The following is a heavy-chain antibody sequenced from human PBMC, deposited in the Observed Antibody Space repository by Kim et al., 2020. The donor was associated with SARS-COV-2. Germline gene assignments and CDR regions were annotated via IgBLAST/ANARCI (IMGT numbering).Heavy chain of an antibody. Sequence: SETLSLTCAVYGGSFSGYYWSWIRQPPGKGLEWIGEINHSGSTNYNPSLKSRVTISVDTSKNKFSLKLSSVTAADTAVYYCARNRATLPVRSRRFATGWFDPWGQGTLVTVSS. D-gene: IGHD3-10*01. CDR2: INHSGST. CDR1: GGSFSGYY. V-gene: IGHV4-34*01. CDR3: ARNRATLPVRSRRFATGWFDP. J-gene: IGHJ5*02.